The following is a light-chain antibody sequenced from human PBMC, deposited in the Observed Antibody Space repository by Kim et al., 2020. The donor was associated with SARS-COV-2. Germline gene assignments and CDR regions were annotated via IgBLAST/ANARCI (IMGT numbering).Light chain of an antibody. Sequence: RVTYSCSGASSNMGNNAVNWYHQLPGKAPKLLIYHDDLLPSGVSDRFSGSKSGTSASLAISGLQSEDEADYYCAAWDDSLNGPVFGGGTQLTVL. CDR2: HDD. J-gene: IGLJ2*01. CDR3: AAWDDSLNGPV. CDR1: SSNMGNNA. V-gene: IGLV1-36*01.